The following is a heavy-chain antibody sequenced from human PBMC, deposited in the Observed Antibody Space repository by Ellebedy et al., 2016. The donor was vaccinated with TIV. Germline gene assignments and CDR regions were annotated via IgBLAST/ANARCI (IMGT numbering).Heavy chain of an antibody. V-gene: IGHV3-23*01. CDR3: AKDPTRGLVSIDY. CDR1: GFTFSSYA. D-gene: IGHD2/OR15-2a*01. CDR2: ISGSGGST. Sequence: GESLKISXAASGFTFSSYAMSWVRQAPGKGLEWVSAISGSGGSTYYADSVKGRFTISRDNSKNTLYLQMNSLRAEDTAVYYCAKDPTRGLVSIDYWGQGTLVTVSS. J-gene: IGHJ4*02.